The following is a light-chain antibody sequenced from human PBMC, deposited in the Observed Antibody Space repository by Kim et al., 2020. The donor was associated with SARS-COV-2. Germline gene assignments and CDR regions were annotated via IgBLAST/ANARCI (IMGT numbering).Light chain of an antibody. CDR2: QDS. J-gene: IGLJ1*01. CDR3: QAGASTTPA. CDR1: KLGEKY. Sequence: SYELTQPPSVSVSPGQTASITCSGDKLGEKYACWYQQKPGQSPVLVIYQDSKRPSGIPERFPGSTSGNTATLTISGTQAMDEADYYLQAGASTTPAFGPG. V-gene: IGLV3-1*01.